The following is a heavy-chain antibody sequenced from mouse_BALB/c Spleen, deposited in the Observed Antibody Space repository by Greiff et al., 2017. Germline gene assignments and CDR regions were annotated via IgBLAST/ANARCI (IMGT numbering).Heavy chain of an antibody. V-gene: IGHV1S56*01. CDR2: IYPGNVNT. J-gene: IGHJ1*01. CDR1: GYTFTSYY. D-gene: IGHD1-1*02. CDR3: AREGLTMPRYFDV. Sequence: VQLQQSGPELVKPGASVRISCKASGYTFTSYYIHWVQQRPGQGLEWIGWIYPGNVNTKYNEKFKGKATLTADKSSSTAYMQLSSLTSEDSAVYFCAREGLTMPRYFDVWGAGTTVTVSS.